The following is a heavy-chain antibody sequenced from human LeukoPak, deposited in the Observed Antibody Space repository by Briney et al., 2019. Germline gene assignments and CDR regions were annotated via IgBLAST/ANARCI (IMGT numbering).Heavy chain of an antibody. D-gene: IGHD1-26*01. Sequence: GASVKASCEASGYTFTSYDINWVRQATGQGLEWMGRMNPNSGNTGYAQKFQGRVTITRNTSISTAYMELSSLRSEDTAVYYCARVGYWFDPWGQGTLVTVSS. J-gene: IGHJ5*02. V-gene: IGHV1-8*03. CDR1: GYTFTSYD. CDR3: ARVGYWFDP. CDR2: MNPNSGNT.